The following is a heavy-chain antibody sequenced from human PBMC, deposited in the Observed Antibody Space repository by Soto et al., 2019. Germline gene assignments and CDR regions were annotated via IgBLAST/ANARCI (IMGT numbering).Heavy chain of an antibody. D-gene: IGHD2-15*01. CDR2: ISSSSRYI. Sequence: LRLSCATSGFTFSSYSMNWVRQAPGMGLEWVSSISSSSRYIYYADAVRGRFTISRDNAKNSLYLQTNSLRAEDTAVYYCARDRLVAATSAPPYCYHGMDVWGQGTTVTVSS. V-gene: IGHV3-21*01. CDR1: GFTFSSYS. J-gene: IGHJ6*02. CDR3: ARDRLVAATSAPPYCYHGMDV.